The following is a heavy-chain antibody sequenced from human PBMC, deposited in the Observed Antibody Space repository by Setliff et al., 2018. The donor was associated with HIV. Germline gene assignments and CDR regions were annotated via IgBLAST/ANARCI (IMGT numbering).Heavy chain of an antibody. D-gene: IGHD3-22*01. V-gene: IGHV3-21*01. CDR3: ARGHYFKDV. J-gene: IGHJ6*02. Sequence: PGESLKISCAASGFTFSSYSMNWVRQAPGKGLEWVSYISSSSSYTHYADSVKGRFTISRDNAKNSLYLQMNSLRAEDTAVYHCARGHYFKDVWGQGTTVTVSS. CDR2: ISSSSSYT. CDR1: GFTFSSYS.